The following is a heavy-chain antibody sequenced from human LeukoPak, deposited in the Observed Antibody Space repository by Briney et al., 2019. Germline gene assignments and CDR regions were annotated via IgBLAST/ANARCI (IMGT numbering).Heavy chain of an antibody. V-gene: IGHV3-7*01. D-gene: IGHD3-22*01. CDR3: AKDYYDSSGFPH. CDR2: INQDGSEK. CDR1: GFTFISYW. J-gene: IGHJ4*02. Sequence: GGSLRLSCAASGFTFISYWLTWVRQAPGKGLEWVANINQDGSEKYYVGSVKGRFTISRDNAKNSLYLQMNSLRAEDTAVYSCAKDYYDSSGFPHWGQGTLVTVSS.